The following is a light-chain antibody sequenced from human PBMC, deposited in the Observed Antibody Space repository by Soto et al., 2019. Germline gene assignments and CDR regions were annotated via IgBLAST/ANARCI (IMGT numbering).Light chain of an antibody. CDR2: DVS. Sequence: QSALTQPRSVSGSPGQSVTISCTGTSSDVGGYNYVSWYQQHPGKAPKLMIYDVSKRPSVVPDRFSGSKSGNTASLTISGLQAEEEADYYCCSYAGTYTLVFGGGTKLTVL. V-gene: IGLV2-11*01. CDR3: CSYAGTYTLV. CDR1: SSDVGGYNY. J-gene: IGLJ2*01.